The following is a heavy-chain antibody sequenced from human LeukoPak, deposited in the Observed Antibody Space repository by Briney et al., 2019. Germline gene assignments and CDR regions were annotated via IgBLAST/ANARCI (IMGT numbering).Heavy chain of an antibody. Sequence: GESLKISCKGSGYSFTSYWIGWVRQMPGKGLEWMGIIYPGDSDIRYSPSFQGQVTISADKSISTAYLQWSSLKASDTAMYYCARYYYDSSGYTPHYYFDYWGQGTLVTVSS. CDR1: GYSFTSYW. CDR2: IYPGDSDI. V-gene: IGHV5-51*01. D-gene: IGHD3-22*01. J-gene: IGHJ4*02. CDR3: ARYYYDSSGYTPHYYFDY.